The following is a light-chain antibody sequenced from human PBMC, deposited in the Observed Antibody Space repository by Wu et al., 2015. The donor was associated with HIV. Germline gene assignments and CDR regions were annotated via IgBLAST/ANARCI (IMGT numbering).Light chain of an antibody. CDR2: GAS. CDR3: QQYGSSPPLT. Sequence: EIVLTQSPGTLSLSPGERTTLSCRASQSVTSNYLAWYQQKPGQAPRLLIYGASSRATGIPDRFSGSGSGTDFTLTISRLEPEDFAVYYCQQYGSSPPLTFGGGTKVEIE. J-gene: IGKJ4*01. CDR1: QSVTSNY. V-gene: IGKV3-20*01.